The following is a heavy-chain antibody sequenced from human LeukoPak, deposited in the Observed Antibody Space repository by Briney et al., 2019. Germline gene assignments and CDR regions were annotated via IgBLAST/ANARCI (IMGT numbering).Heavy chain of an antibody. V-gene: IGHV1-69*01. D-gene: IGHD5-18*01. Sequence: GSSVKVSCKASGGTFSSYAISWVRQAPGQGLEWMGWIIPIFGTANYAQKFQGRVTITADESTSTAYMELSSLRSEDTAVYYCAMDLRTAMVMYYFDYWGQGTLVTVSS. CDR3: AMDLRTAMVMYYFDY. CDR1: GGTFSSYA. CDR2: IIPIFGTA. J-gene: IGHJ4*02.